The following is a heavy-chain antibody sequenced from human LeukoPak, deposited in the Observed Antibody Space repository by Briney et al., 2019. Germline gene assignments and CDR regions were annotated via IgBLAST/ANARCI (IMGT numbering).Heavy chain of an antibody. CDR3: AKRLVYSSSRYYFDD. CDR1: GFTFSSYA. J-gene: IGHJ4*02. D-gene: IGHD6-13*01. V-gene: IGHV3-23*01. CDR2: ISAGGGTT. Sequence: GGSPRLSCAASGFTFSSYAMSWVRQAPGKGLEWVSAISAGGGTTYYADSVKGRFIISRDNSKNTLYLQMNSLRDEDTAVYYCAKRLVYSSSRYYFDDWGQGTQVTVSS.